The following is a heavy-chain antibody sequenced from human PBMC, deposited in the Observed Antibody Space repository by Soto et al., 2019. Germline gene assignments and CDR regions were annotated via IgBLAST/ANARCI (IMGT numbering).Heavy chain of an antibody. CDR1: GFTFSNAL. D-gene: IGHD5-12*01. CDR2: IKSKTDGGTT. CDR3: TTDRGYRGYDFGYYFDN. V-gene: IGHV3-15*07. Sequence: GSLRLSCAASGFTFSNALINWVRQAPGKGLEWVGRIKSKTDGGTTDYAAPVKGRFTISRDDSKNTLYLQMNSLKTEDTAVYYCTTDRGYRGYDFGYYFDNRGQGTLVTLSS. J-gene: IGHJ4*02.